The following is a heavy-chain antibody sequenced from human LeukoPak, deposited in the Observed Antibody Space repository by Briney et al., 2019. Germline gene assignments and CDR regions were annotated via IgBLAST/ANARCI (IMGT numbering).Heavy chain of an antibody. CDR3: AKGQLQLLNYYGMDV. V-gene: IGHV3-74*01. J-gene: IGHJ6*02. D-gene: IGHD5-18*01. CDR1: GFTISSYW. CDR2: INSDGSST. Sequence: GGSLRLSCAASGFTISSYWMHWVRQAPGRGLVWVSRINSDGSSTGYADSVKGRFTISRDNAKNTLYLQMNSLRVEDTAVYYCAKGQLQLLNYYGMDVWGQGTTVTVSS.